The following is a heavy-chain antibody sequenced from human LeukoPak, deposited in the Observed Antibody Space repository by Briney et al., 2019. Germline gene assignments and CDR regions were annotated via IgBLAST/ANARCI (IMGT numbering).Heavy chain of an antibody. D-gene: IGHD4-17*01. CDR2: IYPGDSDT. Sequence: GESLKISCKGSGYSFTSYWIGWVRQMPGKGLEWMGIIYPGDSDTRYSPSFQGQVTISADKSISTAYLQWSSLKASDTAMYYCARHVAYAPWGTTEQTSAFDIWGQGTMVTVSS. CDR1: GYSFTSYW. J-gene: IGHJ3*02. CDR3: ARHVAYAPWGTTEQTSAFDI. V-gene: IGHV5-51*01.